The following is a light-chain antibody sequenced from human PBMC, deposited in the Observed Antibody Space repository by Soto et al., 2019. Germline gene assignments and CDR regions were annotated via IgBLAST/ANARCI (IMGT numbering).Light chain of an antibody. CDR1: QSVSNKY. CDR2: DAS. CDR3: QQRSNWPLT. V-gene: IGKV3D-20*02. J-gene: IGKJ4*01. Sequence: EIVLTQSPGTLSLSAGERATLSCRASQSVSNKYLAWYQQKPGQAPRLLIYDASNRATGIPARFSVSGSGTDFTLTISRLEPEDFAVYDGQQRSNWPLTFCGGTKVDIK.